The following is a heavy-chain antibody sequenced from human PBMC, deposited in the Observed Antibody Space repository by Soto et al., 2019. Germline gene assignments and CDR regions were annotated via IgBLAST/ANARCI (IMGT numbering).Heavy chain of an antibody. CDR3: AKTGSGWYFDY. CDR2: ISYDGSNK. J-gene: IGHJ4*02. V-gene: IGHV3-30*18. CDR1: GFTFISYG. Sequence: PGGSLRLSCAASGFTFISYGMHWVRQAPGKGLEWVALISYDGSNKYYTDSVKGRFTISRDNSKNTLYLQMNSLRAEDTAVYYCAKTGSGWYFDYWGQGTLVTVSS. D-gene: IGHD6-19*01.